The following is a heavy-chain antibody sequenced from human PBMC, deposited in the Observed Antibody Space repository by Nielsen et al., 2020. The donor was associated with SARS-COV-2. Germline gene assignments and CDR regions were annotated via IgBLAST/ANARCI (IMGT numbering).Heavy chain of an antibody. CDR1: GFTFSIYS. V-gene: IGHV3-21*01. CDR2: IDSSDNYK. CDR3: AAYYASGSYSSGSSNYYYYGKDV. D-gene: IGHD3-10*01. Sequence: GGSLRLSCEASGFTFSIYSMNWVRQAPGKGLEWVSFIDSSDNYKYYADSVKGRFTISRDSAKNSLYLQMDSLRADDTAVYYCAAYYASGSYSSGSSNYYYYGKDVWGQGTTVTVSS. J-gene: IGHJ6*02.